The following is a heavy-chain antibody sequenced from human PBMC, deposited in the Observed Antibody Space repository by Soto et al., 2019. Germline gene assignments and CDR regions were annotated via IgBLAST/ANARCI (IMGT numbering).Heavy chain of an antibody. V-gene: IGHV3-23*01. CDR1: GFTFGGNA. Sequence: EVQLLESGGGLVQPGGSLRLSCAASGFTFGGNAMSWVRQAPGKGLEWVSGLSGSGVSTYYAAPVRGRFTISRDNWKNTLFLQMNSLRAEDTAVYYCAKSIGPDYGYSNWYFDLWGRGTLVTVSS. D-gene: IGHD4-17*01. J-gene: IGHJ2*01. CDR3: AKSIGPDYGYSNWYFDL. CDR2: LSGSGVST.